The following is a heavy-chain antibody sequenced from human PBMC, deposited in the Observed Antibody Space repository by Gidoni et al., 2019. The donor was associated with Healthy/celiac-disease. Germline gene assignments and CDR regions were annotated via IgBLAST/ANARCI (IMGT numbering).Heavy chain of an antibody. D-gene: IGHD4-17*01. Sequence: EVQLLEFGGGLVQPGGSLRLPCAAFGFTFSSYAMSSVRQAPGQGLGWVSAISGSGSSTYYADSVKGRFTISRDNSKNTLYLQMNSLRAEDTAVYYCAKARRLPSYDYGDPDRPGRFDYWGQGTLVTVSS. CDR3: AKARRLPSYDYGDPDRPGRFDY. CDR2: ISGSGSST. V-gene: IGHV3-23*01. CDR1: GFTFSSYA. J-gene: IGHJ4*02.